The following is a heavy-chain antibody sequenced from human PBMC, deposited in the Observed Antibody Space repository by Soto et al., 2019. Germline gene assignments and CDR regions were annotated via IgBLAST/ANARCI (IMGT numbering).Heavy chain of an antibody. CDR2: ISYDGSNK. V-gene: IGHV3-30*18. Sequence: PGGSLRLSCAASGFTFSSYGMHWVRQAPGKGLEWVAVISYDGSNKYYADSVKGRFTISRDNSKNTLYLQMNSLRAEDTAVYYFAKEAVDTAMVAYYGKDVWGQGTTVTVSS. CDR1: GFTFSSYG. CDR3: AKEAVDTAMVAYYGKDV. D-gene: IGHD5-18*01. J-gene: IGHJ6*02.